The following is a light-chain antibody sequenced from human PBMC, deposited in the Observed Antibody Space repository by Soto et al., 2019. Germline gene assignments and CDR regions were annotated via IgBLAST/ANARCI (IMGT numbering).Light chain of an antibody. CDR3: QQYGTSPKT. J-gene: IGKJ1*01. Sequence: VLTQSPGTVSLSPGDRATLSCRASQSIDNYYLACYQQQPGQAHRLLIYGASSRAAGIPDRFSGSGSGTGFTPTISRLEPEEFAVYYCQQYGTSPKTLGQGTKVEIK. CDR1: QSIDNYY. V-gene: IGKV3-20*01. CDR2: GAS.